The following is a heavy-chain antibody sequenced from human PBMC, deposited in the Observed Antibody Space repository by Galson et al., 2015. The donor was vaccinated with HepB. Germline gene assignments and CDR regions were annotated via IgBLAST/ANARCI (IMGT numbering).Heavy chain of an antibody. V-gene: IGHV3-30*04. J-gene: IGHJ4*02. CDR3: ARDVYSYGDFHY. D-gene: IGHD5-18*01. CDR1: GFTFRSYA. CDR2: ISYDGSDK. Sequence: SLRLSCAASGFTFRSYAIHWVRQAPGKGLEWVAVISYDGSDKYYADSVKGRFTISRDNSKNTLYLQMNSLRVEDMAVYYCARDVYSYGDFHYWGQGTLVTVSS.